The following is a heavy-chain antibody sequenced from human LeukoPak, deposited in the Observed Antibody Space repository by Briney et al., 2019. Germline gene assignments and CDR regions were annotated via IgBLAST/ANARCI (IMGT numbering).Heavy chain of an antibody. CDR2: MNPNGGNT. V-gene: IGHV1-8*03. CDR3: ARQNIAAAGNWFDP. Sequence: ASVKVSCKASGYTFTSYDINWVRQATGQGLEWMGWMNPNGGNTGYAQKFQGRVTITRNTSISTAYMELSSLRSEDTAVYYCARQNIAAAGNWFDPWGQGTLVTVSS. J-gene: IGHJ5*02. D-gene: IGHD6-13*01. CDR1: GYTFTSYD.